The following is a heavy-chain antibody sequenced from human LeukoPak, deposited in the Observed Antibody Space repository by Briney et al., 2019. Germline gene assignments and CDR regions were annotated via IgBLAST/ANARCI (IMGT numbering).Heavy chain of an antibody. J-gene: IGHJ3*02. CDR3: ASAYHDSSGYYHDDAFDI. CDR1: GYTFTSYG. Sequence: ASVKVSCKASGYTFTSYGISWVRQAPGQGLEWMGWISAYNGNTNYAQKLQGRVTMTTDTSTSTAYMELSSLRSEDTAVYYCASAYHDSSGYYHDDAFDIWGQGTMVTVSS. D-gene: IGHD3-22*01. CDR2: ISAYNGNT. V-gene: IGHV1-18*01.